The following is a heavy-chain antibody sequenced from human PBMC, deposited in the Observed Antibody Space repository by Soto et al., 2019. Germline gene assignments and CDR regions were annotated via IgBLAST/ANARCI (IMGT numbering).Heavy chain of an antibody. D-gene: IGHD4-17*01. CDR3: ARHPFGGDYVVDYYYYYMDV. V-gene: IGHV4-39*01. CDR2: IYYSGST. Sequence: SETLSLTCTVSGGSISSSSYYWGWIRQPPGKGLEWIGSIYYSGSTYYNPSLKSRVTISVDTSKNQFSLKLSSVTAADTAVYYCARHPFGGDYVVDYYYYYMDVWGKGTTVTVSS. CDR1: GGSISSSSYY. J-gene: IGHJ6*03.